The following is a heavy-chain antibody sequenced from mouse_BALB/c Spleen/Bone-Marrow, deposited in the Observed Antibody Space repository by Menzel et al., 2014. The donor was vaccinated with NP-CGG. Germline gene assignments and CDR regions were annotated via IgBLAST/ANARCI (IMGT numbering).Heavy chain of an antibody. Sequence: EVQLQQSGGGLVQPGGSRKLSCAASGITFSSFGMHWVRQAPEKGLEWVACTSSGSSTIYYADTVKGRFTISRDNPKNTLFLQMTSLRSEDTAMYYCARDYGYAMDYWGQGTSVTVSS. CDR3: ARDYGYAMDY. CDR2: TSSGSSTI. J-gene: IGHJ4*01. CDR1: GITFSSFG. V-gene: IGHV5-17*02. D-gene: IGHD1-1*01.